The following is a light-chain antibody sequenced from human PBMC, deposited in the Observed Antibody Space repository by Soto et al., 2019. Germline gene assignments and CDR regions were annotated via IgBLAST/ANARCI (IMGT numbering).Light chain of an antibody. CDR2: GNS. Sequence: QSVLTQPPSVSGAPGQRVTISCTGGSSNIGAGYDVHWYQQLPGTAPKLLIYGNSNRPSGVPDRFSGSKSGTSASLAITGLQAEDEADYYCQFYDSSLSGVVFGGGTKLTVL. CDR1: SSNIGAGYD. CDR3: QFYDSSLSGVV. V-gene: IGLV1-40*01. J-gene: IGLJ2*01.